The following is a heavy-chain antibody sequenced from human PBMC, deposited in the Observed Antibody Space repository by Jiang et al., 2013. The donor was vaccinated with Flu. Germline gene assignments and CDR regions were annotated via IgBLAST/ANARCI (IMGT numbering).Heavy chain of an antibody. Sequence: AAWNWIRQSPSRGLEWLGRTYYRSKWNNDYIGSVRSRITINPDTSKNRFSLQLNSVTPEDTAVYYCAREVAGYIGFDYWGQGTLVTVSS. CDR3: AREVAGYIGFDY. CDR1: AA. J-gene: IGHJ4*02. CDR2: TYYRSKWNN. D-gene: IGHD6-19*01. V-gene: IGHV6-1*01.